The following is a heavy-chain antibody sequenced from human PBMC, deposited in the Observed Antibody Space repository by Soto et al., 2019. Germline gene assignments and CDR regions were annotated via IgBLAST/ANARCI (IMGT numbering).Heavy chain of an antibody. J-gene: IGHJ4*02. D-gene: IGHD3-22*01. CDR2: IYYSGST. CDR1: GGSISSDNYY. CDR3: ARGTAYYNDRSAYYSLRLAY. Sequence: SETLSLTCTVSGGSISSDNYYWSWIRQHPGKGLKWIGYIYYSGSTYYNPSLKSRVTISVDTSKNQFSLKLSSVTAADTAVYYCARGTAYYNDRSAYYSLRLAYSGQGTVVNIS. V-gene: IGHV4-31*02.